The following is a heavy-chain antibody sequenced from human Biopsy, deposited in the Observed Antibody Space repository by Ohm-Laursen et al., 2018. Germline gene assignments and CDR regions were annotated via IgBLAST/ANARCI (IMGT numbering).Heavy chain of an antibody. CDR2: IISMVGTP. CDR1: GGTFNNYG. D-gene: IGHD2/OR15-2a*01. Sequence: SVKVSCKASGGTFNNYGITWVRQAPGQGLEWAGRIISMVGTPKYAQKFQGRATITVDKSTSTAYLDLSSLKSEDTAVYYCARDKTVLNYYFASDVWGQGTTVTVSS. CDR3: ARDKTVLNYYFASDV. V-gene: IGHV1-69*04. J-gene: IGHJ6*01.